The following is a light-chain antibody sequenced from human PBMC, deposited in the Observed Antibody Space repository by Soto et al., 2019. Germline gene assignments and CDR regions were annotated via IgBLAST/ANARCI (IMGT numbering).Light chain of an antibody. CDR3: FSYAGSRV. J-gene: IGLJ3*02. CDR2: DVN. Sequence: QSALTQPRSVSGSPGQSVTISCTGTSSDVGGYDYVSWYQQHPGKAPKLMIFDVNNRPSGVPDRFSGSKSGNTAFLTISGLQAEDEDDYSCFSYAGSRVFGGGTKLTVL. V-gene: IGLV2-11*01. CDR1: SSDVGGYDY.